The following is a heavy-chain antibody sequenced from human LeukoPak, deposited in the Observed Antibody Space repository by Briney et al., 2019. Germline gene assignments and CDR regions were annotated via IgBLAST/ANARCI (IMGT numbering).Heavy chain of an antibody. V-gene: IGHV3-7*01. D-gene: IGHD3-3*01. CDR2: IKQDGSEK. CDR1: GFTFSSYW. J-gene: IGHJ6*03. Sequence: GGSLRLSCAASGFTFSSYWMSWVRRAAGKGLEWVANIKQDGSEKYYVDSVKGRFTISRDNAKNSLYLQMNSLRAEDTAVYYCARDLTYYDFWSGYYTGYYYYYYMDVWGKGTTVTVSS. CDR3: ARDLTYYDFWSGYYTGYYYYYYMDV.